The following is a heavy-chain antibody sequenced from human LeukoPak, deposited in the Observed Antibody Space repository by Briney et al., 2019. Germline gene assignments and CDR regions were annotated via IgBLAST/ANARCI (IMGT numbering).Heavy chain of an antibody. CDR3: ARYRELRVLDFDY. D-gene: IGHD1-26*01. Sequence: GASLRLSCAASGFTFSSYSMNWVRQAPGKGLEWVSSISSSSSYIYYADSVKGRFNISRDNDKNSLYLQMNSLRAEDTAVYYCARYRELRVLDFDYWGQGTLVTVSS. CDR1: GFTFSSYS. J-gene: IGHJ4*02. CDR2: ISSSSSYI. V-gene: IGHV3-21*01.